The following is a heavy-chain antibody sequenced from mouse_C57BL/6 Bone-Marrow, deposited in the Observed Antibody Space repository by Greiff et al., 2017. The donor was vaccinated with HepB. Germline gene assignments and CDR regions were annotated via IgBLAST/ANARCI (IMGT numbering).Heavy chain of an antibody. J-gene: IGHJ2*01. V-gene: IGHV1-81*01. CDR1: GYTFTSYG. Sequence: VKLMESGAELARPGASVKLSCKASGYTFTSYGISWVKQRTGQGLEWIGEIYPRSGNTYYNEKFKGKATLTADKSSSTAYMELRSLTSEDSAVYFCARSSWYYFDYWGQGTTLTVSS. CDR3: ARSSWYYFDY. CDR2: IYPRSGNT.